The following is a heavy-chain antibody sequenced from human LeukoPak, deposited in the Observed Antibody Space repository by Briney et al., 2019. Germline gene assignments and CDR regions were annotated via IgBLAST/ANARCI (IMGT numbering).Heavy chain of an antibody. Sequence: ASVKVSCKASGGTFSSYAISWVRQAPGQGLEWMGRIIPILGIANYAQKFQGRVTITADKSMSTAYMELSSLRSEDTAVYYCAREAAASAYYYYYYGMDVWGQGTTVTVSS. J-gene: IGHJ6*02. D-gene: IGHD6-13*01. CDR3: AREAAASAYYYYYYGMDV. V-gene: IGHV1-69*04. CDR2: IIPILGIA. CDR1: GGTFSSYA.